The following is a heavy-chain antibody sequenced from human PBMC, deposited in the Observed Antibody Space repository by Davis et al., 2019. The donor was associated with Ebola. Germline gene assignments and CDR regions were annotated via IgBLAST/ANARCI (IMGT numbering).Heavy chain of an antibody. D-gene: IGHD3-10*01. J-gene: IGHJ6*03. CDR1: GFTFSSYA. CDR2: ISGSGGST. CDR3: AREATVLLWFEELFETRGYSYMDV. Sequence: GESLKISCAASGFTFSSYAMSWVRQAPGQGLEWVSAISGSGGSTYYADSVKGRFTISRDNSKNTLYLQMNSLRAEDTAVYYCAREATVLLWFEELFETRGYSYMDVWGKGTTVTVSS. V-gene: IGHV3-23*01.